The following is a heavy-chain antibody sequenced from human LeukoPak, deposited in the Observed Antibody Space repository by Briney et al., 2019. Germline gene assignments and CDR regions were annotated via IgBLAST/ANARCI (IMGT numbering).Heavy chain of an antibody. V-gene: IGHV3-74*01. Sequence: GGSLRLSCAASGFTFSSYWMLWVRQAPGKGRVWVSRINSDGSSTSNADSVKGRFTISRDNAKNTLYLQMNSLRAEDMAVYYCARELNWAPDYWGQGTLVTVSS. CDR1: GFTFSSYW. J-gene: IGHJ4*02. D-gene: IGHD1-1*01. CDR2: INSDGSST. CDR3: ARELNWAPDY.